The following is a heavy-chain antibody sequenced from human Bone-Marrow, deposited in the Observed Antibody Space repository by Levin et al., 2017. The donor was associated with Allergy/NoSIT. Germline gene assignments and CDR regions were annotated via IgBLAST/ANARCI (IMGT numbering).Heavy chain of an antibody. V-gene: IGHV4-30-4*01. CDR1: SLTNGDYY. Sequence: SLTNGDYYWSWIRQSPGKGLEWIGYIYYSGSTYYNPSLKSRVLISIDTSENQFSLKLKSVTAADTAVYFCARAAYYEFVWGSFRFFDHWGQGSLVTVSS. CDR2: IYYSGST. D-gene: IGHD3-16*02. CDR3: ARAAYYEFVWGSFRFFDH. J-gene: IGHJ4*02.